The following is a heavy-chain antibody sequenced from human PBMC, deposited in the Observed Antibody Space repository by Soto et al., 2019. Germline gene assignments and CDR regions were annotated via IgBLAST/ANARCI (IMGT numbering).Heavy chain of an antibody. CDR3: ARSPIMITFGGVIVMRGGMDV. V-gene: IGHV4-59*08. J-gene: IGHJ6*02. CDR2: IYYSGST. D-gene: IGHD3-16*02. CDR1: GGSISSYY. Sequence: QVQLQESGPGLVKPSETLSLTCTVSGGSISSYYWSWIRQPPGKGLEWIGYIYYSGSTNYNPSLKSRVTISVDTSKNQFSLKLSSVTAADTAVYYCARSPIMITFGGVIVMRGGMDVWGQGTTVTVSS.